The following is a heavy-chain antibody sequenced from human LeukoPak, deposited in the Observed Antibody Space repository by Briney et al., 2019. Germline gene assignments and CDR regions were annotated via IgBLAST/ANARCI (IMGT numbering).Heavy chain of an antibody. CDR1: GYTLSGFY. D-gene: IGHD6-19*01. V-gene: IGHV1-2*06. Sequence: GASVKVSCKASGYTLSGFYIHWVRQAPGQGLEWMGRIRPDDGATNYAQKIQGRVTLTRDTSISTSYMKLSSLTSDDTAVYFCAREGVVAGSSRGWFDPWGHGTQVTVSS. J-gene: IGHJ5*02. CDR2: IRPDDGAT. CDR3: AREGVVAGSSRGWFDP.